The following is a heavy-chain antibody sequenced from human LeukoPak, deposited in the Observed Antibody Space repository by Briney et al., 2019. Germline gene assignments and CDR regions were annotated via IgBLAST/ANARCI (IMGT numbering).Heavy chain of an antibody. CDR3: ARDWDAMNNCFDP. V-gene: IGHV1-18*01. Sequence: GASVKVSCKASGYTFTNYGISWVRQAPGQGLEWMGWISTNSDIRTYAQTLQGRFTMTTDTATTTAYMELNNLTFDDTAGYYWARDWDAMNNCFDPWGQGTPVTVSS. CDR1: GYTFTNYG. J-gene: IGHJ5*02. D-gene: IGHD1-26*01. CDR2: ISTNSDIR.